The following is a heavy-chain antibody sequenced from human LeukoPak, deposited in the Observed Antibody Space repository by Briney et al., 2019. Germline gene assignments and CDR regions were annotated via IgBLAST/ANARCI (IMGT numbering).Heavy chain of an antibody. J-gene: IGHJ6*02. V-gene: IGHV4-34*12. CDR1: GGSFSGYY. Sequence: SETLSLTCAVYGGSFSGYYWSWIRQPPGKGLEWIGEIIHSGSTNYNPSLKSRVTISVDTSKNQFSLKLSSVTAADTAGYYCARAHPRKYCSGGSCSKVYYYYYGTDGWVQGTTVTV. D-gene: IGHD2-15*01. CDR3: ARAHPRKYCSGGSCSKVYYYYYGTDG. CDR2: IIHSGST.